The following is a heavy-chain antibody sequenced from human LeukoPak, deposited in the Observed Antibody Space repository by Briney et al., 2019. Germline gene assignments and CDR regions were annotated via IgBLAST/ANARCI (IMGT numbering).Heavy chain of an antibody. CDR2: INAGNGNT. CDR1: GYTFTSYA. V-gene: IGHV1-3*01. Sequence: ASVKVSCKASGYTFTSYAMHWVRQAPGQRLEWMGWINAGNGNTKYSQKFQGRVTITRDTSASTAYMELSSLRSEDTAVYYCARGPQEQWLIQYFQHWGQGTLVTVSS. CDR3: ARGPQEQWLIQYFQH. J-gene: IGHJ1*01. D-gene: IGHD6-19*01.